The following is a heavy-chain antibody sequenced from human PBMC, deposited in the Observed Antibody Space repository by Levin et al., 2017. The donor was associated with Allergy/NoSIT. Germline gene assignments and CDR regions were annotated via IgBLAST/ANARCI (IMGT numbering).Heavy chain of an antibody. CDR1: GFTFSSYS. CDR3: ARFGFKWELRLFDY. J-gene: IGHJ4*02. D-gene: IGHD1-26*01. CDR2: ISSSSSYI. V-gene: IGHV3-21*01. Sequence: PGGSLRLSCAASGFTFSSYSMNWVRQAPGKGLEWVSSISSSSSYIYYADSVKGRFTISRDNAKNSLYLQMNSLRAEDTAVYYCARFGFKWELRLFDYWGQGTLVTVSS.